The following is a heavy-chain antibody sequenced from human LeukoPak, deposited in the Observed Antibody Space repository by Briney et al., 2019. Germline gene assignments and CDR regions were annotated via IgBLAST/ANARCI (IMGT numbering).Heavy chain of an antibody. J-gene: IGHJ6*03. CDR1: GGSVNSYY. D-gene: IGHD3-22*01. V-gene: IGHV4-4*07. CDR3: ARAGYDSSGYYYYYYYYMDV. Sequence: SETLSLTCTVSGGSVNSYYWSWIRQPAGKGLEWIGHIYASGSNDYNPSLKSRVTMSLDMAENQFSLRLTSVTAADTAVYYCARAGYDSSGYYYYYYYYMDVWGKGTTVTVSS. CDR2: IYASGSN.